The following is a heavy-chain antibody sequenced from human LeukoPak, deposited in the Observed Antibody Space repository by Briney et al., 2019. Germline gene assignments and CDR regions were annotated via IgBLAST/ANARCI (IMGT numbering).Heavy chain of an antibody. J-gene: IGHJ6*03. CDR3: ARGLTSGYYGHYYMDV. CDR1: GGSISSYY. Sequence: SETLSLTCTVSGGSISSYYWSWIRQPPGKGLEWIGFIYYSGSTNYNPSLKSRVIISLDTSKNQFSLKLSSVTAADTAVYYCARGLTSGYYGHYYMDVWGKGTTVTISS. V-gene: IGHV4-59*01. CDR2: IYYSGST. D-gene: IGHD3-22*01.